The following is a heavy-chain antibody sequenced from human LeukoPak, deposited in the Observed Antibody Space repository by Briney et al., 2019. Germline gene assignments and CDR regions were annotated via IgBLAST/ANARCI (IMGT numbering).Heavy chain of an antibody. CDR2: INWNGGST. CDR3: ERDFPYCSGGSCPSDY. J-gene: IGHJ4*02. D-gene: IGHD2-15*01. V-gene: IGHV3-20*01. CDR1: GFTFDDYG. Sequence: GGSLRLSCAASGFTFDDYGMSWVRQAPGKGLEWVSGINWNGGSTGYADSVKGRFTISRDNAKNSLYLQMNSLRAEDTALYHCERDFPYCSGGSCPSDYWGQGTLVTVSS.